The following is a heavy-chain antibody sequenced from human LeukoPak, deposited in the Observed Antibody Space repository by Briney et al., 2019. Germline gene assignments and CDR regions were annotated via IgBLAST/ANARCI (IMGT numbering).Heavy chain of an antibody. Sequence: SETLSLTCTASGGSISSSSYYWGWIRQPPGKGLEWIGSIYYSGSTYYNPSLKSRVTISVDTSKNQFSLKLSSVTAADTAVYYCARQKYYDILTGYSGLDYWGQGTLVTVSS. CDR2: IYYSGST. V-gene: IGHV4-39*01. D-gene: IGHD3-9*01. CDR1: GGSISSSSYY. J-gene: IGHJ4*02. CDR3: ARQKYYDILTGYSGLDY.